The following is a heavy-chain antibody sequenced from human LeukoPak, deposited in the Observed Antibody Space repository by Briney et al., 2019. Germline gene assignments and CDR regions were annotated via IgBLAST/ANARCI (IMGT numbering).Heavy chain of an antibody. Sequence: ASVKVSCKASGYTFTSYGISWVRQAPGKGLEWMGGFDPEDGETIYAQKFQGRVTMTEDTSTDTAYMELSSLRSEDTAVYYCATALYCSSTSCPPDYWGQGTLVTVSS. CDR3: ATALYCSSTSCPPDY. V-gene: IGHV1-24*01. J-gene: IGHJ4*02. CDR1: GYTFTSYG. D-gene: IGHD2-2*01. CDR2: FDPEDGET.